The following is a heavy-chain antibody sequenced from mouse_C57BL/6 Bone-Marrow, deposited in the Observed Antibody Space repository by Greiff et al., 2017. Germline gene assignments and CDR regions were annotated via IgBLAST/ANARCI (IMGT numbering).Heavy chain of an antibody. V-gene: IGHV1-42*01. Sequence: VQLKESGPELVKPGASVKISCKASGYSFTGYYMNWVKQSPEKSLEWIGEINPSTGGTTYNQKFKAKATLTVDKSSSTAYMHLKSLTSEDSAVYYGARRGSPYWDIDVGGTGTPVTVSS. CDR2: INPSTGGT. CDR3: ARRGSPYWDIDV. CDR1: GYSFTGYY. J-gene: IGHJ1*03.